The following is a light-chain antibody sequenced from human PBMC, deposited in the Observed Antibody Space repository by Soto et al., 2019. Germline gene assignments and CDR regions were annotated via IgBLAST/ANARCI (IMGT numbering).Light chain of an antibody. J-gene: IGKJ3*01. CDR3: QSYRSAPFT. CDR1: QSISNC. CDR2: DVS. Sequence: DIQMTQSPSSLSSSVGDRATITCRARQSISNCLAWYQQRPGRDPKLLIYDVSTLQSGVTARFSGSGSGTDFTLTINSLQPEDVATYYCQSYRSAPFTFGHGTKVDIK. V-gene: IGKV1-27*01.